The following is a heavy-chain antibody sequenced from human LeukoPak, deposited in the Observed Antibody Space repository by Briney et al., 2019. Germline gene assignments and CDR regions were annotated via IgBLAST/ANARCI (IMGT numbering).Heavy chain of an antibody. CDR3: ARSTGGIAVADY. CDR1: GGRVSSNSAA. CDR2: TYYRSKWYN. D-gene: IGHD6-19*01. J-gene: IGHJ4*02. Sequence: SQTLSLTCAISGGRVSSNSAAWKWIKQSPSRGLEWLGRTYYRSKWYNDYAVSVKSRITINPDTSKNQFSLQLNSVTPEDTAVYYCARSTGGIAVADYWGQGTLVTVSS. V-gene: IGHV6-1*01.